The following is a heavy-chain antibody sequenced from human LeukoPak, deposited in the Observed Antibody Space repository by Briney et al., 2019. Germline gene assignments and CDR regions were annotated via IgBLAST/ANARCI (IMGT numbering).Heavy chain of an antibody. Sequence: SETLSLTCTVSGASISSYYWSWIRQPPGRRLEWIGYIYYSGSANYNPSLKSRVSISVDTSKNQLSLRLSSVIAADTAVYYCARGQKYSYGYRVTELGSGYFDYWGQGTLVTVSS. CDR2: IYYSGSA. V-gene: IGHV4-59*01. CDR1: GASISSYY. D-gene: IGHD5-18*01. CDR3: ARGQKYSYGYRVTELGSGYFDY. J-gene: IGHJ4*02.